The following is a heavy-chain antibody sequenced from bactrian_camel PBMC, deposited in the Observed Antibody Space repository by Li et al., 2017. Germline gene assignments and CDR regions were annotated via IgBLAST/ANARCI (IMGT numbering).Heavy chain of an antibody. CDR1: GFTFDDSD. D-gene: IGHD6*01. V-gene: IGHV3S55*01. CDR3: AASDGVICYGGSWGNRYEYDY. J-gene: IGHJ4*01. Sequence: HVQLVESGGGSVQAGGSLRLSCTASGFTFDDSDMAWYRQAPGNECELVSTISSDGRTWYADSVKGRFTISQDKGQHTLYLQMNNLKPEDTAMYYCAASDGVICYGGSWGNRYEYDYWGQGTQVTVS. CDR2: ISSDGRT.